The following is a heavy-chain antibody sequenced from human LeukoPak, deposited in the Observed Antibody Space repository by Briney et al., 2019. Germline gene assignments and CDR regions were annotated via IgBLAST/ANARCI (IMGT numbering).Heavy chain of an antibody. CDR2: IYTSGST. J-gene: IGHJ3*02. CDR3: ARENKYYYDSSGYYNDAFDI. CDR1: GGSISSYY. Sequence: SETLSLTCTVSGGSISSYYWRLIRQPAGKGLEWIGRIYTSGSTNYNPSLKSRVTMSVDTSKNQFSLKLSSVTAADTAVYYCARENKYYYDSSGYYNDAFDIWGQGTMVTVSS. V-gene: IGHV4-4*07. D-gene: IGHD3-22*01.